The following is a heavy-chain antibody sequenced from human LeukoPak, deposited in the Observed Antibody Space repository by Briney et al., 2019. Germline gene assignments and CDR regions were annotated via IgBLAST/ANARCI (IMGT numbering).Heavy chain of an antibody. CDR1: GFTFSSYA. CDR3: AKDSDYYDSSGYSDY. J-gene: IGHJ4*02. V-gene: IGHV3-23*01. D-gene: IGHD3-22*01. CDR2: ISGSGGSA. Sequence: PGGSLRLSCAASGFTFSSYAMSWVRQAPGKGLEWVSAISGSGGSAYYADSVKGRFTISRDNSKNMLYLQMNSLRAEDTAVYYCAKDSDYYDSSGYSDYWGQGALVTVSS.